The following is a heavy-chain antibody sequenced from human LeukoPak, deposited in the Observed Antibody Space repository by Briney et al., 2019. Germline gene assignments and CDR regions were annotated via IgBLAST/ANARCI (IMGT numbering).Heavy chain of an antibody. CDR1: GFTFSSYG. J-gene: IGHJ6*02. CDR3: AKPGPERYYVMDV. D-gene: IGHD1-14*01. CDR2: ISYDGSNK. Sequence: GRSLRLSCAASGFTFSSYGMHWVRQAPGKGLEWVAVISYDGSNKYYADSVKGRFTISRDNSKNTLYLQMNSLRAEDTAVYYCAKPGPERYYVMDVWGQGTTVTVSS. V-gene: IGHV3-30*18.